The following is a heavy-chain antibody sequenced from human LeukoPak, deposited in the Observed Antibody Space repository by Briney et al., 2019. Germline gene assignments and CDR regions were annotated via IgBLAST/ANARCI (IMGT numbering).Heavy chain of an antibody. Sequence: GESLKISCQGSGYTFTSYWIGWVRQKPGKGLEWMGIIYPGDSDTRYSPSFQGQVTISADKSISTAYLQWSSLKASDTAIYYCARSIRYYDSSALNYWGQGTLVAVSS. CDR2: IYPGDSDT. J-gene: IGHJ4*02. V-gene: IGHV5-51*01. D-gene: IGHD3-22*01. CDR3: ARSIRYYDSSALNY. CDR1: GYTFTSYW.